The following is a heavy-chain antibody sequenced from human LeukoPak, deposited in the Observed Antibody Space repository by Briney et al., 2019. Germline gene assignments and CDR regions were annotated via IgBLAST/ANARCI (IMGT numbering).Heavy chain of an antibody. CDR3: ARDLTGLDY. CDR2: IYYSGST. CDR1: GGSISSYY. V-gene: IGHV4-59*01. J-gene: IGHJ4*02. Sequence: SETLSLTCTVSGGSISSYYWSWIRQPPGKGLEWIGYIYYSGSTNYNPSLKSRVTISVDTSKNQFSLRLSSVTAADTAVYYCARDLTGLDYWGQGTLVTVSS. D-gene: IGHD3-9*01.